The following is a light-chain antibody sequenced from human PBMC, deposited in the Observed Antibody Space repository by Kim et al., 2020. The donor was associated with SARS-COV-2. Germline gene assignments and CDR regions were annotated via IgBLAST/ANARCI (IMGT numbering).Light chain of an antibody. Sequence: QSALTQSASVSGSPGQPTTISCTGSNDDVGAYNLVSWYQQHPGKAPRLIIYEVDKRPSGVSDRFSGSKSGNTASLTISGLQAEDEGDYYCQSADSSGTYQVFGTGTKVTVL. CDR3: QSADSSGTYQV. CDR1: NDDVGAYNL. V-gene: IGLV2-23*02. J-gene: IGLJ1*01. CDR2: EVD.